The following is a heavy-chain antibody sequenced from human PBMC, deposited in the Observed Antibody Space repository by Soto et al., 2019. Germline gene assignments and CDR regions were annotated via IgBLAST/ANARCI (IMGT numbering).Heavy chain of an antibody. CDR2: FSGSGGNI. V-gene: IGHV3-23*01. CDR1: GFTFSTHA. J-gene: IGHJ6*02. D-gene: IGHD2-2*01. CDR3: AKDPPWTVGPLAMDV. Sequence: GGSLRLSCAASGFTFSTHAMSWVRQAPGKGLEWVSTFSGSGGNIYYAESVKGRLTISRDDSKNTLYLQMNSLRVEDTAVYYCAKDPPWTVGPLAMDVWGQGTTVTVSS.